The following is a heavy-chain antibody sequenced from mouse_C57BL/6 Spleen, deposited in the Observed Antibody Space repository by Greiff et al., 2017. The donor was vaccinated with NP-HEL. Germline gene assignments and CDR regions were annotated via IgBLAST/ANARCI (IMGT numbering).Heavy chain of an antibody. J-gene: IGHJ2*01. V-gene: IGHV1-72*01. D-gene: IGHD1-1*01. CDR1: GYTFTNYW. CDR2: VDPNSGGT. Sequence: QVQLQQPGAELVKPGTSVKLSCKASGYTFTNYWMHWVKQRPGRGLEWIGRVDPNSGGTKYNEKFKNKATLTVDKPSITAYMQLSSLTSEDSAVYYCARYDGSSSFDYWGQGTTLTVSP. CDR3: ARYDGSSSFDY.